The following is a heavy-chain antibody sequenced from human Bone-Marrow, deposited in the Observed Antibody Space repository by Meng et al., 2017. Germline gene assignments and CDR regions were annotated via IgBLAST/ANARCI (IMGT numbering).Heavy chain of an antibody. D-gene: IGHD6-13*01. V-gene: IGHV1-2*06. CDR1: GYTFVSYY. CDR2: INPKSGDT. J-gene: IGHJ4*02. CDR3: ARDEDISAAGKLFGDY. Sequence: QGQRVESGAEVQQPGASLNISCKASGYTFVSYYIHWVRRAPGQGLEWMGRINPKSGDTHYAQRFQGRVTMTGDTSISTAYMELSGLRSDDTAMYYCARDEDISAAGKLFGDYWGQGTLVTASS.